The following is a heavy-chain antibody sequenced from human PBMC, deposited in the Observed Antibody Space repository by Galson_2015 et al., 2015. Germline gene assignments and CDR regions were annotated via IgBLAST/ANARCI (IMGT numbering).Heavy chain of an antibody. CDR2: INHSGST. CDR1: GGSFSGYY. CDR3: ARAPFVVVVPAATSPRFDP. Sequence: SETLSLTCAVYGGSFSGYYWSWIRQPPGKGLEWIGEINHSGSTNYNPSLKSRVTISVDTSKNQFSLKLSSVTAADTAVYYCARAPFVVVVPAATSPRFDPWGQGTLVTVSS. D-gene: IGHD2-2*01. V-gene: IGHV4-34*01. J-gene: IGHJ5*02.